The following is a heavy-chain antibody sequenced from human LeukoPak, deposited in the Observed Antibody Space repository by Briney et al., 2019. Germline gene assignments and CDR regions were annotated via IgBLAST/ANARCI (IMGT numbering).Heavy chain of an antibody. CDR1: GFTFSSYG. V-gene: IGHV3-30*18. J-gene: IGHJ6*02. CDR3: AKDAFGV. Sequence: GGSLRLSCAAPGFTFSSYGMHWVRQAPGKGLEWVAVISYDGSNKYYADSVKGRFTISRDNSKNTLYLQMNSLRAEDTAVYYCAKDAFGVWGQGTTVTVSS. D-gene: IGHD3-10*01. CDR2: ISYDGSNK.